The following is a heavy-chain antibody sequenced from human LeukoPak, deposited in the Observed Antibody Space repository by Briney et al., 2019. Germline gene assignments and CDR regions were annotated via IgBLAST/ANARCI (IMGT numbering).Heavy chain of an antibody. CDR2: INPNSGGT. CDR1: GYTFTGYY. V-gene: IGHV1-2*02. Sequence: ASVKVSCKASGYTFTGYYMHWVRQAPGQGLDWMGWINPNSGGTNYAQKFQGRVTITRDTAISTDYMELSRLRSDVTAVTSSARALYYYDSGGYYDAFYIWYRGTIVTVSS. CDR3: ARALYYYDSGGYYDAFYI. D-gene: IGHD3-22*01. J-gene: IGHJ3*02.